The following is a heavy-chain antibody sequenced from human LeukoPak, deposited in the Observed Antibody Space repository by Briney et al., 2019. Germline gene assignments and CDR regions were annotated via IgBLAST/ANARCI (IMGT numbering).Heavy chain of an antibody. D-gene: IGHD3-10*01. Sequence: GGSLRLSCAASGFTFSSYWMNWVRQAPGKGLERVANIKQDGSEKYYVDSVKGRFTISRDNAKNSLYLQMNSLRAEDTAVYHCAKEGAYPIITYDSWGQGTLVTVSS. CDR2: IKQDGSEK. J-gene: IGHJ5*01. CDR3: AKEGAYPIITYDS. V-gene: IGHV3-7*01. CDR1: GFTFSSYW.